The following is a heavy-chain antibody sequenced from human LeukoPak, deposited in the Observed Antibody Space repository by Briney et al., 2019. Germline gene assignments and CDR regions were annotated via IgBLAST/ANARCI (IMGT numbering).Heavy chain of an antibody. CDR3: VKESVYYDSSGYYNVLDY. Sequence: GGSLRLSCAASGFTFSSHSMNWVRQAPGKGLEWVSVITSSSDYIYYADSLKGRFTVSRDNAKNSLYLQVNSLRAEDTAVYYCVKESVYYDSSGYYNVLDYWGQGTLVTVSS. J-gene: IGHJ4*02. V-gene: IGHV3-21*01. CDR1: GFTFSSHS. D-gene: IGHD3-22*01. CDR2: ITSSSDYI.